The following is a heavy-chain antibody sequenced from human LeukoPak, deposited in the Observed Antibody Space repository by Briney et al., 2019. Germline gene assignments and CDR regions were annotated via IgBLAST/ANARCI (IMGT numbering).Heavy chain of an antibody. J-gene: IGHJ3*02. V-gene: IGHV4-39*07. Sequence: PSETLSLTCTVSGGSISSSSYYWGWIRQPPGKGLEWIGSIYYSGSTYYNPSLKSRVTISVDTSKNQFSLKLSSVTAADTAVYYCAAPNYYDILTGYYIDAFDIWGQGTMVTVSS. D-gene: IGHD3-9*01. CDR1: GGSISSSSYY. CDR3: AAPNYYDILTGYYIDAFDI. CDR2: IYYSGST.